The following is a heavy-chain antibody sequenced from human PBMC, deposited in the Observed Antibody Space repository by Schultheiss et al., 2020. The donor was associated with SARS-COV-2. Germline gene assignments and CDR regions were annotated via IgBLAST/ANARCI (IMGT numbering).Heavy chain of an antibody. CDR1: GFTFSGYA. J-gene: IGHJ4*02. V-gene: IGHV3-30-3*01. CDR3: AKDPDYGEPLLDY. Sequence: GGSLRLSCAASGFTFSGYAMHWVRQAPGKGLEWVAVISYDGSNKYYADSVKGRFTISRDNSKNTLYLQMNSLRAEDTAVYYCAKDPDYGEPLLDYWGQGTLVTVSS. CDR2: ISYDGSNK. D-gene: IGHD4-17*01.